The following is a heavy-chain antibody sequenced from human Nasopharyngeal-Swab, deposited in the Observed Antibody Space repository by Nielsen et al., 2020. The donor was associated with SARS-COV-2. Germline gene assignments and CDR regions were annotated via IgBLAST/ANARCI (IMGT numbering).Heavy chain of an antibody. CDR1: GYTFTSYD. D-gene: IGHD3-10*01. Sequence: ASVKVSCKASGYTFTSYDMNWVRQATGKGLEWMGWMNPNSGNTGYAQKFQGRVTMTRNTSISTAYMELSSLRSEDTAVYYCARQTNHYGLYYFDYWGQGTLVTVSS. J-gene: IGHJ4*02. CDR3: ARQTNHYGLYYFDY. CDR2: MNPNSGNT. V-gene: IGHV1-8*01.